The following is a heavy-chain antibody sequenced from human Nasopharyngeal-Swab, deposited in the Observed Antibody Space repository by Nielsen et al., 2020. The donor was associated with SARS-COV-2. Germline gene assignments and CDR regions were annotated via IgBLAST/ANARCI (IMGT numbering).Heavy chain of an antibody. CDR3: ARDRQYYDSSGYYYVLDYYYGMDV. CDR1: GYTFTSYG. CDR2: ISAYTGYT. V-gene: IGHV1-18*01. Sequence: ASVKVSCKASGYTFTSYGISWVRQAPGQGLEWMGWISAYTGYTNYAQKLQGRVTMTTDTSTSTAYMELRSLRSDDTAVYYCARDRQYYDSSGYYYVLDYYYGMDVWGQGTTVTVSS. J-gene: IGHJ6*02. D-gene: IGHD3-22*01.